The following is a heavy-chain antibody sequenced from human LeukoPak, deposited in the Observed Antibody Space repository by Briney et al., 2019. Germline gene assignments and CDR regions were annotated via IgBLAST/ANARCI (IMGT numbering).Heavy chain of an antibody. CDR1: GFTFSSYA. CDR2: ISYDGSNK. V-gene: IGHV3-30-3*01. J-gene: IGHJ1*01. CDR3: ARDRHSSGWYYHFQH. D-gene: IGHD6-19*01. Sequence: PGGSLRLSCAASGFTFSSYAMHWVRQAPGKGLEWVAVISYDGSNKYYADSVKGRFTISRDNSKNTLYLQMNSLRAEDTAVYYCARDRHSSGWYYHFQHWGQGTLVTVSS.